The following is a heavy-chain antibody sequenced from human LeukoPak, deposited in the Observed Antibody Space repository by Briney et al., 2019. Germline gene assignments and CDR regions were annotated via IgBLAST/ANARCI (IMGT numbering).Heavy chain of an antibody. CDR2: IKEDGRQT. J-gene: IGHJ4*02. CDR1: GSTFNGYW. D-gene: IGHD4-23*01. CDR3: AREWYDYGGDSEGY. Sequence: PGGSLRLSCVGSGSTFNGYWLTWVRQAPGRGLEWVASIKEDGRQTHYVDSVKGRFIISRDNSKKSLYLQMNSLRIEDTAVYCCAREWYDYGGDSEGYWGQGTLVTVSS. V-gene: IGHV3-7*01.